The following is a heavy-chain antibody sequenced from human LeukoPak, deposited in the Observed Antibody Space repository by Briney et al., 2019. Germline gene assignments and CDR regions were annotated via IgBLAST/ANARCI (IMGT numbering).Heavy chain of an antibody. Sequence: PGGSLRLSCTASGFTFGDYAMSWVRQAPGKGLEWVGFIRSKAYGGTTEYAASVKGRFTISRDDSKSIAYLQMNSLKTEDTAVYYCTRGKLWPVTRFDYWGQGTLVTVSS. D-gene: IGHD5-18*01. J-gene: IGHJ4*02. V-gene: IGHV3-49*04. CDR2: IRSKAYGGTT. CDR3: TRGKLWPVTRFDY. CDR1: GFTFGDYA.